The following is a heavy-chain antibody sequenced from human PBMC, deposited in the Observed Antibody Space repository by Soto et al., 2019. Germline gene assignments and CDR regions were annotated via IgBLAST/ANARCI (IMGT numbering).Heavy chain of an antibody. J-gene: IGHJ6*02. Sequence: GASVKVSCKASGYTFTSYGISWVRQAPGQGVEWMGWISAYNGNTNYAKKLQGRVTMTTYTSTSTAYMALRSLRSDDTAVYYCARDVGFLEWLFNYYYYGMDVGGQGTTVTVSS. CDR2: ISAYNGNT. D-gene: IGHD3-3*01. CDR1: GYTFTSYG. V-gene: IGHV1-18*04. CDR3: ARDVGFLEWLFNYYYYGMDV.